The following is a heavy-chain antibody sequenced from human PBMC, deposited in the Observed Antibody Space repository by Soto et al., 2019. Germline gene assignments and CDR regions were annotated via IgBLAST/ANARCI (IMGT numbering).Heavy chain of an antibody. Sequence: GASVKVSCKASGYTFTSYGISWVRQAPGQGLEWMGWFSAYNSNTIYAQKFQGRVTMTTDTSTSTAYMELRSLRSDDTAVYYCARAHRGDSSTWHFPFDSWGQGTLVTVSS. J-gene: IGHJ4*02. CDR2: FSAYNSNT. D-gene: IGHD6-13*01. V-gene: IGHV1-18*01. CDR1: GYTFTSYG. CDR3: ARAHRGDSSTWHFPFDS.